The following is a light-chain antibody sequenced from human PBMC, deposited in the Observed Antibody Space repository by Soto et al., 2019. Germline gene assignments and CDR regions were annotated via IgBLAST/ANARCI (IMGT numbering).Light chain of an antibody. CDR3: QQFDNLPRT. V-gene: IGKV1-33*01. Sequence: DIQMTQSPSSLSASVGDRVTITCQASQDISHYLNWYQQKPGKAPRLPIYDASNLETGVPSRFSGSGSGTDFTFTISSLQPEDVATYYCQQFDNLPRTFGQGTKV. CDR1: QDISHY. J-gene: IGKJ1*01. CDR2: DAS.